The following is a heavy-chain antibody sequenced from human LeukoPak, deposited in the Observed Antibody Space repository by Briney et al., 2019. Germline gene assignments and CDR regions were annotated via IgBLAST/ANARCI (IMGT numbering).Heavy chain of an antibody. V-gene: IGHV4-4*07. Sequence: SETLSLTCTVSGVSISSYYWNWIRQPAGKGLEWIGRIYISGSTNYNPSLKSRVTMSVDTSKNQFSLNLSSVTAADTAVYYCARGLPATVTTSAFDIWGQGTMVTVSS. CDR2: IYISGST. D-gene: IGHD4-17*01. J-gene: IGHJ3*02. CDR1: GVSISSYY. CDR3: ARGLPATVTTSAFDI.